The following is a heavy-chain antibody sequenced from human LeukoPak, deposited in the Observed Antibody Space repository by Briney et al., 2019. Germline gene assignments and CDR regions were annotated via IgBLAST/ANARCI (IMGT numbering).Heavy chain of an antibody. CDR3: ARTESYINFGYYYMDV. CDR1: GGSISSGIYS. CDR2: IYQSGST. D-gene: IGHD4-11*01. Sequence: SQTLSLTCAVSGGSISSGIYSWTWIRQPPGKGLEWIGYIYQSGSTYYNPSLKSRVTISVDRSKNQFSLNLSSVTAADTAVYYCARTESYINFGYYYMDVWGKGTTVTVSS. V-gene: IGHV4-30-2*01. J-gene: IGHJ6*03.